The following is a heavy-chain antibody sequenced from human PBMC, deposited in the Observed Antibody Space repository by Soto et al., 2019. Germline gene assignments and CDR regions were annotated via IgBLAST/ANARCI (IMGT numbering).Heavy chain of an antibody. V-gene: IGHV4-30-2*01. CDR2: IYHSGST. Sequence: SETLSLTCAVSGGSISGGGYSWSWIRQPPGKGLEWIGYIYHSGSTYYNPSLKSRVTISVDRSKNQFSLKLGSVTAADTAVYYCARGRVVGATTFDYWGQGTLVTV. D-gene: IGHD1-26*01. CDR1: GGSISGGGYS. J-gene: IGHJ4*02. CDR3: ARGRVVGATTFDY.